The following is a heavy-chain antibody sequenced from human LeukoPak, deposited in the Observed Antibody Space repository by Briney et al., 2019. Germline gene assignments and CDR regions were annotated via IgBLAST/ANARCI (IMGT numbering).Heavy chain of an antibody. CDR1: GYTFTSYY. Sequence: ASVKVSCKASGYTFTSYYMHWVRQAPGQGLEWMGIINPSGGSTSYAQKFQGRVTMTRDTSTSTVYMELSSLRSEDTAVYYCARSGLDCSSTSCYAGGYYGMDVWGQGTTVTVSS. D-gene: IGHD2-2*01. CDR2: INPSGGST. J-gene: IGHJ6*02. CDR3: ARSGLDCSSTSCYAGGYYGMDV. V-gene: IGHV1-46*01.